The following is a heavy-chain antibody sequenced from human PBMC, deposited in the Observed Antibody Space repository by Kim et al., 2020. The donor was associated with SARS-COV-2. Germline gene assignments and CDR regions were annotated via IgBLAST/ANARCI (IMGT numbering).Heavy chain of an antibody. V-gene: IGHV3-73*01. Sequence: GGSLRLSCAASGFTFSGSAMHWVRQASGKGLEWVGRIRSKATNYATAYGASVKGRFIISRDDSKNTAYLQMNSLKTEDTAVYYCTPTIPGDYYHGMDVWGHGPTVTVSS. J-gene: IGHJ6*02. CDR3: TPTIPGDYYHGMDV. CDR2: IRSKATNYAT. CDR1: GFTFSGSA. D-gene: IGHD3-10*01.